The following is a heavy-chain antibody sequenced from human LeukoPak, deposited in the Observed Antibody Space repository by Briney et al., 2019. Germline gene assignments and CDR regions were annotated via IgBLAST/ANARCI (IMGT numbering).Heavy chain of an antibody. J-gene: IGHJ3*02. CDR3: ASPSTMIDHDAFDI. V-gene: IGHV1-18*01. CDR1: GYTFTSYG. CDR2: ISAYNGNT. D-gene: IGHD3-22*01. Sequence: ASVKVSCKASGYTFTSYGISWVRQAPGQGLEWMGWISAYNGNTNYAQKFQGRVTITADKSTSTAYMELSSLRSEDTAVYYCASPSTMIDHDAFDIWGQGTMVTVSS.